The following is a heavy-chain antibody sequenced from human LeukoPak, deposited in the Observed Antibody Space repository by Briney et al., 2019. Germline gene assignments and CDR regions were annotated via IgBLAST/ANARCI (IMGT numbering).Heavy chain of an antibody. Sequence: GGSLRLSCAASGFTFSTYNMNWVRQAPGKGLEWVSSITSSSSYIYYADSVKGRFTISRDNAKNSLYLQMNSLRAEDTAVYYWARLYLPATRCDYWGQGTLVTVSS. D-gene: IGHD5-24*01. CDR1: GFTFSTYN. J-gene: IGHJ4*02. CDR2: ITSSSSYI. CDR3: ARLYLPATRCDY. V-gene: IGHV3-21*01.